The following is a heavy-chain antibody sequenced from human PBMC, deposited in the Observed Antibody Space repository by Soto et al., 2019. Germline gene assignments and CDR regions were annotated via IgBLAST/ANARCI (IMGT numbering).Heavy chain of an antibody. V-gene: IGHV1-69*13. D-gene: IGHD1-1*01. CDR1: GGTFSSYA. J-gene: IGHJ6*02. CDR3: ARYQGTLAPYYYGMDV. CDR2: IIPIFGTA. Sequence: SVKVSCKASGGTFSSYAISWVRQAPGQGLEWMGGIIPIFGTANYAQKFQGRVTITADESTSTAYMELSSLRSEDTAVYYCARYQGTLAPYYYGMDVWGQGTTVTVSS.